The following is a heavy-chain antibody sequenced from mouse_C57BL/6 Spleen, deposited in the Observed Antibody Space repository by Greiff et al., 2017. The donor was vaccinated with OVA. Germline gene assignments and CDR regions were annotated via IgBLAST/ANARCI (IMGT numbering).Heavy chain of an antibody. D-gene: IGHD2-1*01. V-gene: IGHV1-54*01. CDR1: GYAFTNYL. Sequence: VQLQQSGAELVRPGTSVKVSCKASGYAFTNYLIEWVKQRPGQGLEWIGVINPGSGGTNYNEKFKGKATLTADKSSSTAYMQLSSLTSEDSAVYFCAREKDGNQFADWGQGTLVTVSA. CDR2: INPGSGGT. J-gene: IGHJ3*01. CDR3: AREKDGNQFAD.